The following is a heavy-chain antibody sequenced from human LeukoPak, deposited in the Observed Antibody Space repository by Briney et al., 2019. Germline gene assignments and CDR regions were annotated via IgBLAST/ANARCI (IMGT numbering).Heavy chain of an antibody. CDR2: IHYDGSNK. CDR1: RFTFSTYD. V-gene: IGHV3-30*02. J-gene: IGHJ4*02. Sequence: PGGSLRLSCAASRFTFSTYDMHWVRQAPGKGLEWVSSIHYDGSNKYYADSVKGRFTISRDNSKNTLYLQMNSLRAEDTAVYYCANVPTFAMPLLDWGQGTLVTVSS. D-gene: IGHD2-2*01. CDR3: ANVPTFAMPLLD.